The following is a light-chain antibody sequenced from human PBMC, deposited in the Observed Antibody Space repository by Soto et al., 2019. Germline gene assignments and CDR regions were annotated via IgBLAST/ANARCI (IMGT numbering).Light chain of an antibody. J-gene: IGKJ4*01. CDR3: QQFKSYPLT. V-gene: IGKV1-9*01. CDR1: QGISSN. CDR2: AAS. Sequence: IQLTQSPSSLSASVGDRVTITCRASQGISSNLAWYQQKPWKVPKLLISAASTLQSGVPSRLSGSGSGTDFTLTISSLQPEDFATYYCQQFKSYPLTFGGGTKVEIK.